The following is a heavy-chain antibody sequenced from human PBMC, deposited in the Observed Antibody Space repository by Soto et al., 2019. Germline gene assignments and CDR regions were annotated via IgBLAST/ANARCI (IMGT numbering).Heavy chain of an antibody. CDR3: AKDSGYNYGYFRWFDP. J-gene: IGHJ5*02. V-gene: IGHV4-39*07. CDR2: IYYSGST. D-gene: IGHD5-18*01. CDR1: GGSISSSSYY. Sequence: SETLSLTCTVSGGSISSSSYYWGWIRQPPGKGLEWIGSIYYSGSTYYNPSLKSRVTISVETSKNQFSLKLSSVTAADTAVYYCAKDSGYNYGYFRWFDPWGQGTLVTVSS.